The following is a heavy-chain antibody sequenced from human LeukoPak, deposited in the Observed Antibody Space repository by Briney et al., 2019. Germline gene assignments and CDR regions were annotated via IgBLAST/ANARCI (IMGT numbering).Heavy chain of an antibody. CDR2: ISSSGNTI. CDR1: GFTFSSYE. J-gene: IGHJ3*02. D-gene: IGHD3-22*01. V-gene: IGHV3-48*03. Sequence: GGSLRLSCAASGFTFSSYEMNWVRQAPGKGLDWVSYISSSGNTIYYADSVKGRFTISRDNAKNSLYLQMNSLRAEDTAVYYCARESPPQYSYDSSSYLGPMDAFDIWGQGTMVTVSS. CDR3: ARESPPQYSYDSSSYLGPMDAFDI.